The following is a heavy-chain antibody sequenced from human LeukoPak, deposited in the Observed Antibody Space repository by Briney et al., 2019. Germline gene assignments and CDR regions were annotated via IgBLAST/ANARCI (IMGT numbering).Heavy chain of an antibody. J-gene: IGHJ5*02. V-gene: IGHV3-23*01. CDR2: ISGSGGST. Sequence: GGSLRLSCAASGFTFSSYAMSWVRQAPGKGLDWVSAISGSGGSTYYADSVKGRFTISRDNSKNTLYLQMNSLRAEDTAVYYCAKDRDQLMLYPPRDLDPWGQGTLVTVSS. CDR1: GFTFSSYA. D-gene: IGHD2-2*01. CDR3: AKDRDQLMLYPPRDLDP.